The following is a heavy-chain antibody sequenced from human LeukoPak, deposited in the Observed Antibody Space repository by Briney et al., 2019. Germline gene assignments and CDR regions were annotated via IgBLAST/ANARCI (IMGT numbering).Heavy chain of an antibody. J-gene: IGHJ4*02. V-gene: IGHV3-74*01. CDR1: GFTFSSHW. Sequence: GGSLRLSCAVSGFTFSSHWMHWVRQAPGKGLVWVSRIYDDGSRTNYADSVKGRLTISRDNAKNTLYLQVNSLRAEDTAVYYCARGHSSGDYTDYWGQGILVTVSS. D-gene: IGHD6-19*01. CDR2: IYDDGSRT. CDR3: ARGHSSGDYTDY.